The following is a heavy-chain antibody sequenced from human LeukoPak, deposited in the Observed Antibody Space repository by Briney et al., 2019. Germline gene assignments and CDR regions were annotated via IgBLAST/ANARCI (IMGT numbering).Heavy chain of an antibody. Sequence: ASVEVSCKASGYTFTSYVINWVRQATGQGLEWMGWMNPNSGNTGYAQRFQGRVTITRNTSTSTAYMELSSLRSEDTAVYYCARGPRNYDFWSGYYSHYYMDVWGKGTTVTVSS. CDR1: GYTFTSYV. CDR3: ARGPRNYDFWSGYYSHYYMDV. D-gene: IGHD3-3*01. J-gene: IGHJ6*03. V-gene: IGHV1-8*03. CDR2: MNPNSGNT.